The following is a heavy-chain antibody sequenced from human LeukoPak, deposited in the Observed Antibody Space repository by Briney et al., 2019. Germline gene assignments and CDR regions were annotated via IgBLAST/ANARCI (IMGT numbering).Heavy chain of an antibody. J-gene: IGHJ3*02. CDR3: ARAGGGYSSGWGAFDI. CDR2: INPASGGT. CDR1: GYNFTAYY. D-gene: IGHD5-18*01. Sequence: ASGEASCKPSGYNFTAYYIHWVRQAPGQGLEWMGWINPASGGTSYAQKFQGRVTMTSDTSISTAYMELSRLRSDDTAVYFCARAGGGYSSGWGAFDIWGQGTMVTVSS. V-gene: IGHV1-2*02.